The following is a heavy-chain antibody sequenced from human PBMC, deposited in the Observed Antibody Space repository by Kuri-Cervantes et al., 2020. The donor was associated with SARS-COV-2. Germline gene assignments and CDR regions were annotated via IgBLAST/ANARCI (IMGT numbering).Heavy chain of an antibody. D-gene: IGHD6-6*01. CDR3: ARQGGQLVLHWYFDL. CDR1: GYSISSGYY. J-gene: IGHJ2*01. V-gene: IGHV4-38-2*01. CDR2: IYHSGST. Sequence: SQTLSLTCAVSGYSISSGYYWGWIRQPPGKGLEWIGSIYHSGSTYYNPSLRSRVTISVDTSKNQFSLKLSPVTAADTAVYYCARQGGQLVLHWYFDLWGRGTLVTVSS.